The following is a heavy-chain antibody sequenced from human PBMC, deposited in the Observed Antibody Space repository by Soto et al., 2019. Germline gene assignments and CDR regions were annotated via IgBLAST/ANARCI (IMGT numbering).Heavy chain of an antibody. CDR2: IYYSGST. Sequence: QVQLQESGPGLVKSSQTLSLTCAVSGGSISSGGNYWSWIRQHPGKGLEWIGDIYYSGSTYYNPSLKSRVTISVDTSKNQCSLKLNSVTAADTAVYDCARARMFRGVISYDGMDGWGQGTTVTVSS. J-gene: IGHJ6*02. V-gene: IGHV4-31*11. CDR3: ARARMFRGVISYDGMDG. CDR1: GGSISSGGNY. D-gene: IGHD3-10*01.